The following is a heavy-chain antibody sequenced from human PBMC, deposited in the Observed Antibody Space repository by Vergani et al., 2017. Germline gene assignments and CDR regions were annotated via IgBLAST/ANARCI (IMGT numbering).Heavy chain of an antibody. J-gene: IGHJ6*02. CDR1: GYTFTDHY. CDR3: ATPQTVTTGGMEV. D-gene: IGHD4-17*01. CDR2: VDHEDGET. Sequence: EVQLVQSGAEVKKPGATMKISCKVSGYTFTDHYMHWVKQAPGKGREWMGLVDHEDGETIYAEKYKGRVTIAADTSTDTAHLELSSLGSEDTAVYYCATPQTVTTGGMEVWGQGTTVIVSS. V-gene: IGHV1-69-2*01.